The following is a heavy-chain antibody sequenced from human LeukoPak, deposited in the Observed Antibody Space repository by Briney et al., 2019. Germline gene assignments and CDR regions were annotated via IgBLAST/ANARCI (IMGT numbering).Heavy chain of an antibody. CDR3: ARDGRAGSLFAY. CDR2: IYYSGST. V-gene: IGHV4-59*01. CDR1: GGSITNNY. Sequence: PSETLSLTCTVSGGSITNNYWSWIRQTPGKGLEWIGYIYYSGSTNYNPSLKSRVTISVDTSKNQFSLKLSSVTAADTAIYYCARDGRAGSLFAYWGQGTLVTVSS. D-gene: IGHD6-19*01. J-gene: IGHJ4*02.